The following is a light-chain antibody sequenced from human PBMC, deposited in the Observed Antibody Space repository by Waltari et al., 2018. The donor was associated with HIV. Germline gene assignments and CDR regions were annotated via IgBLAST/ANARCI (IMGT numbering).Light chain of an antibody. CDR3: CSYAGAYTYV. Sequence: QSALTQPRPVSGSPGQSVPISCTGTSTANRYFDYVFWYQQFPGKAPKVIIYKVNQRPSGGPDRFTGSKSGITASLTISGLQGEDEADYYCCSYAGAYTYVFGTGTKVTVL. CDR2: KVN. CDR1: STANRYFDY. J-gene: IGLJ1*01. V-gene: IGLV2-11*01.